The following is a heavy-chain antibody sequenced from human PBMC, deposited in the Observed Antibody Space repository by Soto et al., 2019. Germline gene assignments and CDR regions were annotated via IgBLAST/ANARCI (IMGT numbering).Heavy chain of an antibody. V-gene: IGHV1-69*08. CDR3: ARDRGGYYGSGSYSLDY. Sequence: QVQLVQSGAEVKKPGSSVKVSCKASGGTFSSYTISWVRQAPGQGLEWMGRIIPILGIANYAQKFQGRVTITADKSTSTAYRELSSLRSEDTAVYYCARDRGGYYGSGSYSLDYWGQGTLVTVSS. J-gene: IGHJ4*02. CDR1: GGTFSSYT. D-gene: IGHD3-10*01. CDR2: IIPILGIA.